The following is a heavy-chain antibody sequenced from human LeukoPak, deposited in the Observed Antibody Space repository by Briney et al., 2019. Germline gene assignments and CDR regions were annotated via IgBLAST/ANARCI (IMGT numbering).Heavy chain of an antibody. CDR3: ARGVRRPKYDY. CDR2: INHSGST. CDR1: GGSFSGYY. D-gene: IGHD1-1*01. Sequence: SETLSPTCAVYGGSFSGYYWSWIRQPPGKGLEWIGEINHSGSTNYNPSLKSRVTISVDTSKNQFSLKLSSVTAADTAVYYCARGVRRPKYDYWGQGTLVTVSS. J-gene: IGHJ4*02. V-gene: IGHV4-34*01.